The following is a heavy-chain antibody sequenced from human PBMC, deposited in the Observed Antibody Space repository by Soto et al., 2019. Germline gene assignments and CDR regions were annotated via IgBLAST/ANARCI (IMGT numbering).Heavy chain of an antibody. D-gene: IGHD6-13*01. CDR2: IIPIFGTA. Sequence: VQLVQSGAEVKKPGSSVKVSCKASGGTFSSYAISWVRQAPGQGLEWMGGIIPIFGTANYAQKFQGRVTITADESTSTAYMELSSLRSEDTAVYYCASSPYSSRYDYYYYGMDVWGQGTTVTVSS. V-gene: IGHV1-69*01. J-gene: IGHJ6*02. CDR3: ASSPYSSRYDYYYYGMDV. CDR1: GGTFSSYA.